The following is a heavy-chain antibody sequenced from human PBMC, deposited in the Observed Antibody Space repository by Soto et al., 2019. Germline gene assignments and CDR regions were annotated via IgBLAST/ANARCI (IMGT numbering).Heavy chain of an antibody. J-gene: IGHJ6*02. D-gene: IGHD2-15*01. CDR1: GGSISSGGYY. V-gene: IGHV4-31*03. Sequence: SETLSLTCTVSGGSISSGGYYWSWIRQHPGKGLEWIGYIYYSGSTYYNPSLKSRVTISVDPSKNQFSLKLSSVTAADTAVYYCARQVGYCSGGTCYSWNYYYYGMDVWGQGTTVTVS. CDR2: IYYSGST. CDR3: ARQVGYCSGGTCYSWNYYYYGMDV.